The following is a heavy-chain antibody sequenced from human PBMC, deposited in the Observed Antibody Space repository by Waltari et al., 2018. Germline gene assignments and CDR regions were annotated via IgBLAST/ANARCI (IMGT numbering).Heavy chain of an antibody. V-gene: IGHV4-4*07. CDR2: IYTSGST. CDR1: GGSISSYY. Sequence: QVQLQESGPGLVKPSETLSLTCTVSGGSISSYYWSWIRQPAGKGLEWIGRIYTSGSTNYNPSLKSRVTMSVDTSKNQFSLKLSSVTAADTAVYYCAREAKGYCSSTSCYSYWGQGTLVTVSS. CDR3: AREAKGYCSSTSCYSY. J-gene: IGHJ4*02. D-gene: IGHD2-2*02.